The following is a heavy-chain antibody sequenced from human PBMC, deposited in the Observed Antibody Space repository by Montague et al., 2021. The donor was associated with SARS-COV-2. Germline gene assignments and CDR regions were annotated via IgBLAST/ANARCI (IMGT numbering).Heavy chain of an antibody. J-gene: IGHJ4*02. CDR1: GGSISSYY. CDR2: IYYSGNT. CDR3: ARGFDY. Sequence: SETLSLTCTASGGSISSYYWSWIRQPPGKGLEWIGYIYYSGNTNYNPSLKSRVTISVDTSKNQFSLKLSSVTAADTAVYYCARGFDYWGQGTLVTVSS. V-gene: IGHV4-59*08.